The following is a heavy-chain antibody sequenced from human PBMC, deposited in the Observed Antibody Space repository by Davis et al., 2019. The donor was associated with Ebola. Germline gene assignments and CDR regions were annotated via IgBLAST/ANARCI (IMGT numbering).Heavy chain of an antibody. CDR3: ARAGNTMIVVDAFYI. CDR1: GCTFSSYA. D-gene: IGHD3-22*01. Sequence: SVKVSCKASGCTFSSYAISWVRQAPGQGLEWMGGINPIFGTANYAQKFQGRVTITADESTSTAYMELSSLRSEDTAVYYCARAGNTMIVVDAFYIWGQGTMVTVSS. J-gene: IGHJ3*02. CDR2: INPIFGTA. V-gene: IGHV1-69*13.